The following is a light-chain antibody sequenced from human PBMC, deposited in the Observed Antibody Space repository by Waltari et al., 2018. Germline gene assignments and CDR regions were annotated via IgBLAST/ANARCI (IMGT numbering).Light chain of an antibody. V-gene: IGKV1-5*03. Sequence: DIQMTQSPSTLSASVGDRVTITCRASQSILTWLAWYQQKPRKAPKLLIYKASNLQSGVPSRFSGSGSGTEFTLTISSLQPDDFATYYCQQYSSHYTFGQGTKLEIK. CDR2: KAS. J-gene: IGKJ2*01. CDR1: QSILTW. CDR3: QQYSSHYT.